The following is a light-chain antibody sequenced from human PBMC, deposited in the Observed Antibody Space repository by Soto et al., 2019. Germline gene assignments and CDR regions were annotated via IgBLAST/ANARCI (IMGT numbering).Light chain of an antibody. CDR1: SSDVGGYNV. CDR2: EGS. CDR3: CSYAGSATYV. V-gene: IGLV2-23*01. Sequence: QYALTQPASVSGSPGQSITISCTGTSSDVGGYNVVSWYQHHPGKAPKLRIYEGSERPSGVSSRFSGSKSGNTASLTISGLQAEDEADYYCCSYAGSATYVFGTGTKVTVL. J-gene: IGLJ1*01.